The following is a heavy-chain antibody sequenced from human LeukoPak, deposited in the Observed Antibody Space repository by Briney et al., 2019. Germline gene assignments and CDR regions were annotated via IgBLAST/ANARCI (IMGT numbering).Heavy chain of an antibody. CDR2: ISGSGGTT. Sequence: PGGSLRLSCAASRFTFSSYAMSWVRQAPGKGLEWVSAISGSGGTTYNADSVKGRFTISRDDSKNTLYLQLNSLRAEDTAVYYCTRVRSENDFDYWGQGTQVSVSS. J-gene: IGHJ4*03. CDR3: TRVRSENDFDY. D-gene: IGHD2/OR15-2a*01. V-gene: IGHV3-23*01. CDR1: RFTFSSYA.